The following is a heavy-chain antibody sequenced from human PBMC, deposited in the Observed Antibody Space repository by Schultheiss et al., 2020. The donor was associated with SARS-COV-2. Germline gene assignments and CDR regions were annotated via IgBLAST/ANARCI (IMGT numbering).Heavy chain of an antibody. CDR2: ISYDGSNK. Sequence: GGSLRLSCAASGFTFSSYAMDWVRQAPGKGLEWVAVISYDGSNKYYADSVKGRFTISRDNSKNTLYLQMNSLRAEDTAVYYCARNTDYCSGDSCYRDAFDIWGQGTMVTVSS. V-gene: IGHV3-30*07. CDR3: ARNTDYCSGDSCYRDAFDI. J-gene: IGHJ3*02. CDR1: GFTFSSYA. D-gene: IGHD2-15*01.